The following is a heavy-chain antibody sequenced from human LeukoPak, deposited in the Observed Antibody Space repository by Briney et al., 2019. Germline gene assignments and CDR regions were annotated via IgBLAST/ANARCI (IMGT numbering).Heavy chain of an antibody. CDR3: ARIGPILGAAWVDY. V-gene: IGHV4-28*01. J-gene: IGHJ4*02. CDR2: IFYAGST. Sequence: SDTLSLTCAVSGYSFSSNHWWGWLRQPPGKGLEWSGYIFYAGSTYYNPSLKSRVTMSVDTSKNQFSLRLSSVTAVDTAVYYCARIGPILGAAWVDYWRQGTVVSVS. D-gene: IGHD3-3*02. CDR1: GYSFSSNHW.